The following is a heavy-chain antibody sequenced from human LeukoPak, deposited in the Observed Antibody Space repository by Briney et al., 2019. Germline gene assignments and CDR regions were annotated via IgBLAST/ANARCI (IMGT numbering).Heavy chain of an antibody. D-gene: IGHD6-6*01. CDR3: ARYSSSSGGASYYLDY. V-gene: IGHV3-74*01. J-gene: IGHJ4*01. CDR2: ISGDGSVT. CDR1: GFTLRIYW. Sequence: GGSLRLSCTASGFTLRIYWMHWVRQVPGKRLVCVSRISGDGSVTNYADSVQGRFTISRDNAKNILYLQINNLRSEDTAVYYCARYSSSSGGASYYLDYWGHGTLITVSS.